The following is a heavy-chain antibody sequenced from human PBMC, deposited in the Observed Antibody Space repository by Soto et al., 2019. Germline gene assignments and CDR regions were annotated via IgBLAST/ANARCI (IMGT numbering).Heavy chain of an antibody. J-gene: IGHJ4*02. V-gene: IGHV3-23*01. Sequence: EVQLLESGGGLVQPGGSLRLSCAASGLTFSSYAMTWVRQAPRAGLEWVSSLTGSGDKTYYADSVKGRFTISRDNSKNTLYLQMNSLRAEDTAVYHCAIRFMTTDYYDYWGQGTLVTVSS. CDR3: AIRFMTTDYYDY. D-gene: IGHD4-17*01. CDR1: GLTFSSYA. CDR2: LTGSGDKT.